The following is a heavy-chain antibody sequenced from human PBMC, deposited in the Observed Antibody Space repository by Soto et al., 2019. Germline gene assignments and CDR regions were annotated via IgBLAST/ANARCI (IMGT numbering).Heavy chain of an antibody. J-gene: IGHJ4*03. D-gene: IGHD3-16*01. V-gene: IGHV1-69*01. CDR1: GGAFSSSG. Sequence: QVQLVQSGAAMKKPGSSVRVSCKASGGAFSSSGISWVRQAPGQGLEWMAGVIPIFGTTKNAPKFQGRVTVSADESKSTDYMEFNRLRSEDTAVYFCARSRHQGSDFTGGILWDALDDWGQGTLVTV. CDR3: ARSRHQGSDFTGGILWDALDD. CDR2: VIPIFGTT.